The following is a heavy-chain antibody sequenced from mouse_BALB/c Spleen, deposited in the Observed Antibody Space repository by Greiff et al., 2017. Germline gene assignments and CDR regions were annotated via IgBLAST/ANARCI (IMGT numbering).Heavy chain of an antibody. V-gene: IGHV3-8*02. Sequence: EVQLVESGPSLVKPSQTLSLTCSVTGDSITSGYWNWIRKFPGNKLEYMGYISYSGSTYYNPSLKSRISITRDTSKNQYYLQLNSVTTEDTATYYCARFFDGYYRYWYFDVWGAGTTVTVSS. J-gene: IGHJ1*01. D-gene: IGHD2-3*01. CDR1: GDSITSGY. CDR3: ARFFDGYYRYWYFDV. CDR2: ISYSGST.